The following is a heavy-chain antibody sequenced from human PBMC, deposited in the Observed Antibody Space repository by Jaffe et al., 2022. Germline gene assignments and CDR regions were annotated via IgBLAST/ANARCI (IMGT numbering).Heavy chain of an antibody. CDR1: GGTFSSYA. Sequence: QVQLVQSGAEVKKPGSSVKVSCKASGGTFSSYAISWVRQAPGQGLEWMGGIIPIFGTANYAQKFQGRVTITADESTSTAYMELSSLRSEDTAVYYCASNQGYCSGGSCYTLDYWGQGTLVTVSS. CDR3: ASNQGYCSGGSCYTLDY. D-gene: IGHD2-15*01. V-gene: IGHV1-69*01. CDR2: IIPIFGTA. J-gene: IGHJ4*02.